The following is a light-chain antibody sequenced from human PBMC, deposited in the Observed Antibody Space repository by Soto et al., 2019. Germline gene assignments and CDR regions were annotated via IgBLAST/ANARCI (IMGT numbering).Light chain of an antibody. Sequence: QSVLTQPASVSGSPGQSITISCTGTSSDVGGYNYVSWYQQHPGKVPKLMIYEVSNRPSGVSNRFSGSKSGKTASLTISGLQAEDEADYYCNSYTSISTFWVFGGGTKLTVL. V-gene: IGLV2-14*01. CDR2: EVS. J-gene: IGLJ3*02. CDR3: NSYTSISTFWV. CDR1: SSDVGGYNY.